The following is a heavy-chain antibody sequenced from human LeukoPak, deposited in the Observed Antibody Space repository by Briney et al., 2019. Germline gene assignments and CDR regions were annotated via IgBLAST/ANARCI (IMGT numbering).Heavy chain of an antibody. J-gene: IGHJ4*02. CDR2: IRVKGYGGTT. CDR1: GFTFSSYA. Sequence: PGGSLRLSCAASGFTFSSYAMSWVRQAPGKGLEWVSFIRVKGYGGTTEYAASVKGRFTISRDDSKSVAFLQMNSLQSEDTAVYYCVRDHINTLDYWGQGTLVTVSS. V-gene: IGHV3-49*04. CDR3: VRDHINTLDY.